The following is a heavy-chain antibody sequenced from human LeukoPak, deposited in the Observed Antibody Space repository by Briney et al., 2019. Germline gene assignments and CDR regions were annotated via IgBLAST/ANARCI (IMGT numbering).Heavy chain of an antibody. D-gene: IGHD3-22*01. CDR2: INHSGST. V-gene: IGHV4-34*01. J-gene: IGHJ5*02. Sequence: SETLSLTCAVYGGSFSGYYWSWIRQPPGKGLEWIGEINHSGSTNYNPSLKSRVTISVDTSKNQFSLKLGSVTAADTAVYYCARGLFYYDSSGYYAWGQGTLVTVSS. CDR1: GGSFSGYY. CDR3: ARGLFYYDSSGYYA.